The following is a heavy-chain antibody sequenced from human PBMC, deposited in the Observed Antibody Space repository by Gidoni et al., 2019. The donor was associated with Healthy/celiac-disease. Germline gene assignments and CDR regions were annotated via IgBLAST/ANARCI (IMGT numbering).Heavy chain of an antibody. J-gene: IGHJ5*02. CDR2: IYYSGST. V-gene: IGHV4-30-4*07. CDR3: ARVSYTPRTIPNLGGWFDP. CDR1: GGSISSGGYS. D-gene: IGHD3-16*01. Sequence: QVQLQESGPGLVKPSQTLSLTCAVSGGSISSGGYSWSWIRQPPGKGLEWIGYIYYSGSTYYNPSLKSRVTISVDTSKNQFSLKLSSVTAADTAVYYCARVSYTPRTIPNLGGWFDPWGQGTLVTVSS.